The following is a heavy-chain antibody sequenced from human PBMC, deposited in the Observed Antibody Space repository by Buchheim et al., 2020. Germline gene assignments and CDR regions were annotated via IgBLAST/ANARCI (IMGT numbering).Heavy chain of an antibody. Sequence: EVQLVESGGGLVQPGGSLRLSCVASGFTFSRYWMHWVRQAPGKGLVWVSRIGIDGSTTNYADSVKGRFTISRDNVKNTLYLQMDSLRAEDTAVYFCGRGGSNTARGMDVWGQGTT. J-gene: IGHJ6*02. CDR2: IGIDGSTT. V-gene: IGHV3-74*01. CDR3: GRGGSNTARGMDV. CDR1: GFTFSRYW. D-gene: IGHD5-18*01.